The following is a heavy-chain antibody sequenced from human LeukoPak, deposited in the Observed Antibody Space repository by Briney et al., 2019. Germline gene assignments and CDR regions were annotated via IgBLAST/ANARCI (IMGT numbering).Heavy chain of an antibody. V-gene: IGHV4-4*02. Sequence: SETLSLTCAVSGGSISSSNWWSWVRQPPGKGLEWIGEIYHSGCTNYNPSLKSRVTISVDTSKNQFSLKLSSVTAADTAIYYCARGGYYGSGNDFRFDPWGQGTLVTVSS. D-gene: IGHD3-10*01. CDR1: GGSISSSNW. J-gene: IGHJ5*02. CDR3: ARGGYYGSGNDFRFDP. CDR2: IYHSGCT.